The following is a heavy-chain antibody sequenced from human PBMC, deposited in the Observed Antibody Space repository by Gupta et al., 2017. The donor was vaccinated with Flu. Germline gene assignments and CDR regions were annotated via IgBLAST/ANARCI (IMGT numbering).Heavy chain of an antibody. CDR3: AKDQPGGYSSSWYRWFDP. Sequence: EVQLLESGGGLVQPGGSLRLSFAASGFTFSSYAMSWVRQAPGKGLEWVSAISGSVGSTYYADSVKGRFTISRDNSKNKLYLQMNSLRAEDTAVYYCAKDQPGGYSSSWYRWFDPWGQGTLVTVSS. V-gene: IGHV3-23*01. J-gene: IGHJ5*02. D-gene: IGHD6-13*01. CDR2: ISGSVGST. CDR1: GFTFSSYA.